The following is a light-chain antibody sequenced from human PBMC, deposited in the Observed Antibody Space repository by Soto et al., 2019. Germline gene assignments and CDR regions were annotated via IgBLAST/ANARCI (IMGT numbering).Light chain of an antibody. J-gene: IGKJ1*01. Sequence: DIQMTQSPSSLSASVGDRVTITCRASQGISNYLAWYQQKPGKVPKLLIYAASTLQSGVASRFSGSGSGTYFTLTISSLQPEDVATYYCQKYNSALRTFGQGTKVEIK. CDR3: QKYNSALRT. CDR1: QGISNY. V-gene: IGKV1-27*01. CDR2: AAS.